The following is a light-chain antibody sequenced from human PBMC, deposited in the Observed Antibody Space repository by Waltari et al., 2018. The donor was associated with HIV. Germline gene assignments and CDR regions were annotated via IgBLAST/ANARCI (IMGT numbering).Light chain of an antibody. CDR3: APWDDSRRGSV. CDR2: RIN. CDR1: SSNNGRNY. J-gene: IGLJ2*01. V-gene: IGLV1-47*01. Sequence: QSVLTQPPSASGTPGQRVTICCCGSSSNNGRNYVYWYQDLPGTAPKPLTYRINQRPSGVPVRFPGSKSGTSASLAISGLRPADEADYYFAPWDDSRRGSVFGGGPNLTVL.